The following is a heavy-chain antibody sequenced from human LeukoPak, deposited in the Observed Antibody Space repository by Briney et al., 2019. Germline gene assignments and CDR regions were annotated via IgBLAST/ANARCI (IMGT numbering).Heavy chain of an antibody. D-gene: IGHD3-9*01. CDR2: ISYDGSNK. J-gene: IGHJ6*02. CDR1: GFTFSSYG. CDR3: AKEADILTGYYPRNYYYYGMDV. Sequence: GGSLRLSCAGSGFTFSSYGMHWVRQAPGKGLEWVAVISYDGSNKYYADSVKGRFTISRDNSKNTLYLQMNSLRAEDTAVYYCAKEADILTGYYPRNYYYYGMDVWGQGTTVTVSS. V-gene: IGHV3-30*18.